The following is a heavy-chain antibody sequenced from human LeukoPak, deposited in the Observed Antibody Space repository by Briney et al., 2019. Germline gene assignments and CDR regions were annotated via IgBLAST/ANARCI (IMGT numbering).Heavy chain of an antibody. J-gene: IGHJ4*02. CDR2: INPNSGGT. CDR3: AREVITMVRGVMRD. CDR1: GYTFTSYY. Sequence: GASVKVSCKASGYTFTSYYMHWVRQAPGQGLEWMGWINPNSGGTNYAQKFQGRVTMTRDTSISTAYMELSRLRSDDTAVYYCAREVITMVRGVMRDWGQGTLVTVSS. V-gene: IGHV1-2*02. D-gene: IGHD3-10*01.